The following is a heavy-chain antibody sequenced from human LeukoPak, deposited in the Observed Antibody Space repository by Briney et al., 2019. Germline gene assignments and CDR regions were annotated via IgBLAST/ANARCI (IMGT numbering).Heavy chain of an antibody. CDR2: IKEDGSEK. D-gene: IGHD3-16*02. CDR1: GFTFR. Sequence: PGGSLRLSCAASGFTFRMSWVRQAPGKGLEWVANIKEDGSEKNYVDSVKGRFTISRDNAKNSLYLQMNSLRAEDTALYYCARVHDSYVWGSYRYDYWGQGTLVTVSS. V-gene: IGHV3-7*03. CDR3: ARVHDSYVWGSYRYDY. J-gene: IGHJ4*02.